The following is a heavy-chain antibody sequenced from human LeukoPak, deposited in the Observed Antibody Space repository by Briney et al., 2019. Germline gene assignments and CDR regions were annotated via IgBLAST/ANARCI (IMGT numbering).Heavy chain of an antibody. CDR1: GGSISSHY. Sequence: SQTLSLTCTVSGGSISSHYWSWIRQPPGKGLEWIGYIYSGNTNYNPSLKSRVTISVDTSKNQCSLRLSSVTAADTAVYYCARDEGSSSVWGQGTLVTVSS. D-gene: IGHD2-15*01. V-gene: IGHV4-59*11. CDR2: IYSGNT. CDR3: ARDEGSSSV. J-gene: IGHJ1*01.